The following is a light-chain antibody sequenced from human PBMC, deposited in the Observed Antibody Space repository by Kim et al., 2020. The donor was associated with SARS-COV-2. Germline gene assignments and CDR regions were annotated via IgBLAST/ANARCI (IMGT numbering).Light chain of an antibody. CDR3: QSYDSSLNWV. CDR1: SSKIGAGYD. J-gene: IGLJ3*02. Sequence: GQRVTISCTGGSSKIGAGYDVHWYQQLPGTAPKLLIYGNSNRPSGVPDRFSGSKSGTSASLAITGLQAEDEADYYCQSYDSSLNWVFGGGTQLTVL. V-gene: IGLV1-40*01. CDR2: GNS.